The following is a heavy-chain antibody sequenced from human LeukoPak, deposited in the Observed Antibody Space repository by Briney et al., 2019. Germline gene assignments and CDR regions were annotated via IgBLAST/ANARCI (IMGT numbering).Heavy chain of an antibody. CDR3: AKDEATSGGGLAS. D-gene: IGHD3-16*01. Sequence: GGSLRLSCAASGFTVSGTHMTGVRQAPQKGLEWVSAMYTGGTTYYADSVTGRFTVSRDTSRNTLFLHMNNLRAEDTAVYYCAKDEATSGGGLASWGQGTLVIVSS. J-gene: IGHJ5*01. CDR2: MYTGGTT. CDR1: GFTVSGTH. V-gene: IGHV3-53*01.